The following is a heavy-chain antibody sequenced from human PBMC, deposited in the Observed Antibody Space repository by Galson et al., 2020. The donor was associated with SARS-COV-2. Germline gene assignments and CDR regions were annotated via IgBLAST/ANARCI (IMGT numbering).Heavy chain of an antibody. Sequence: SETLSLTCNVSGGSISSNTYYWGWIRPPPGKGLEWSGSIHSSGNTLYNPSLKSRVTISIDTSKNQFSLRLNSLTAADTAFYYCARDWGDCSGVNCPPGKMDVWGKGTTVTVSS. J-gene: IGHJ6*04. V-gene: IGHV4-39*07. CDR1: GGSISSNTYY. CDR2: IHSSGNT. CDR3: ARDWGDCSGVNCPPGKMDV. D-gene: IGHD2-15*01.